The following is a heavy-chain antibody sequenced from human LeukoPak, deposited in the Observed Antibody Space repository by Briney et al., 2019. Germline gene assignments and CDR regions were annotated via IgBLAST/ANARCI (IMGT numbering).Heavy chain of an antibody. CDR1: GYTFTSYY. CDR3: AREFGYCSGGSCYPDYYYYYGMDV. D-gene: IGHD2-15*01. CDR2: INPSGGST. J-gene: IGHJ6*02. Sequence: ASVKVSCKASGYTFTSYYMHWVRQAPGQGLEWMGIINPSGGSTSYAQKFQGRVTMTRDTSTSTVYMELSSLRSEDTAVYYCAREFGYCSGGSCYPDYYYYYGMDVWGQGTTVTVSS. V-gene: IGHV1-46*01.